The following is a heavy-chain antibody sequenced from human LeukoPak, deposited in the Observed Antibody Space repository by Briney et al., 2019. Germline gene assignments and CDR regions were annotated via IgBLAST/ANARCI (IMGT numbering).Heavy chain of an antibody. Sequence: GASVKVSCKASGGTLNSYAISWVRQAPGQGLEWMGGIIPIFGTANYAQKFQGRVTITADESTSTAYMELSSLRSEDTAVYYCARDLAHYDFWSLAFDIWGQGTMVTVSS. D-gene: IGHD3-3*01. J-gene: IGHJ3*02. CDR3: ARDLAHYDFWSLAFDI. CDR1: GGTLNSYA. CDR2: IIPIFGTA. V-gene: IGHV1-69*13.